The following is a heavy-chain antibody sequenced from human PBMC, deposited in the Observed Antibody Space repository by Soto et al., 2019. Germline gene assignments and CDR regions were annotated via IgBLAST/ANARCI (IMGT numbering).Heavy chain of an antibody. J-gene: IGHJ4*02. V-gene: IGHV4-39*01. D-gene: IGHD6-19*01. Sequence: SETLSLTCTVSGASIISSTYYWGWIRQPPGKGLEWIGSIHYSGSTYNNPSLKSRASMSVDTSRNQFSLSLNSVTAADTAVYYCTRHRGHDIEVAGSPRYFWGQGTLVTVSS. CDR2: IHYSGST. CDR1: GASIISSTYY. CDR3: TRHRGHDIEVAGSPRYF.